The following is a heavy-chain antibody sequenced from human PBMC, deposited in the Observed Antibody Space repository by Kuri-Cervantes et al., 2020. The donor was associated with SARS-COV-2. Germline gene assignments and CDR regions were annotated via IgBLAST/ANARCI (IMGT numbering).Heavy chain of an antibody. Sequence: ASVKVSCKASGYTFTGYYMHWVRQAPGQGLEWMGRINPNSGGTSYAQKFQGRVTMTRDTSISTAYMELSRLRSDDTAVYYCARDADSSSWYPSAFDIWGQGTMVTVSS. D-gene: IGHD6-13*01. V-gene: IGHV1-2*06. J-gene: IGHJ3*02. CDR2: INPNSGGT. CDR3: ARDADSSSWYPSAFDI. CDR1: GYTFTGYY.